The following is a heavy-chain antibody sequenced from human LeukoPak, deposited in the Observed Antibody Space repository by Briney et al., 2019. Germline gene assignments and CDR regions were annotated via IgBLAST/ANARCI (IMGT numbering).Heavy chain of an antibody. CDR2: IYQSGST. CDR3: ARMWGTTFYYYYMNL. J-gene: IGHJ6*03. Sequence: PSETLSLTCTVSGGSISSSTYYWGWIRQPPGKGLEWFGSIYQSGSTNYNPSLKSRVTISVDTSKDQFSLKLTSVTAADTAVYFCARMWGTTFYYYYMNLWGRGTTVTVSS. V-gene: IGHV4-39*01. D-gene: IGHD3-16*01. CDR1: GGSISSSTYY.